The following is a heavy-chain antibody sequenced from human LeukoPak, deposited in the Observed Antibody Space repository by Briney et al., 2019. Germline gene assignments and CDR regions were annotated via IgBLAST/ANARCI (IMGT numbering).Heavy chain of an antibody. V-gene: IGHV1-69*13. Sequence: SVKVSCKASGYTFTSYGISWVRQAPGQGLEWMGGIIPIFGTTNYVQKLQGRVTITADESTSAAYMELRSLRSEDTAMYYCARGRFRYYDTSGYYPPFDSWGQGTLVTVSS. CDR2: IIPIFGTT. D-gene: IGHD3-22*01. J-gene: IGHJ4*02. CDR3: ARGRFRYYDTSGYYPPFDS. CDR1: GYTFTSYG.